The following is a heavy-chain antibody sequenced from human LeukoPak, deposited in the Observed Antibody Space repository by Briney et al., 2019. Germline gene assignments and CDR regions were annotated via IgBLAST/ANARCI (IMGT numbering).Heavy chain of an antibody. Sequence: GGSLRLSCAAAGLTVSSNFMSWVRRAPGKGLEWVSIIHLGGAAYYADSVKGRFTISRDNSKNTLYLQMNSLRPEDTAVYYCASHKRRGYSGYAGGLEYWGQGTLVTASS. CDR3: ASHKRRGYSGYAGGLEY. J-gene: IGHJ4*02. V-gene: IGHV3-66*04. CDR1: GLTVSSNF. CDR2: IHLGGAA. D-gene: IGHD5-12*01.